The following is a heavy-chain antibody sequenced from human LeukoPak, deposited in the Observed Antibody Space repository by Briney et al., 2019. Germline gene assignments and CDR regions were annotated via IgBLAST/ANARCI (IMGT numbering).Heavy chain of an antibody. J-gene: IGHJ5*02. CDR3: AKDWGEATVTNWFDP. D-gene: IGHD4-11*01. Sequence: PGRSLRLSCAASGFTFSSYGMHWVRQAPGKGLEWVAVISYDGSNKFYADSVKGRFTISRDNSKNTLFLQMNSLRPEDTAVYYCAKDWGEATVTNWFDPWGQGTLVTVSS. V-gene: IGHV3-30*18. CDR1: GFTFSSYG. CDR2: ISYDGSNK.